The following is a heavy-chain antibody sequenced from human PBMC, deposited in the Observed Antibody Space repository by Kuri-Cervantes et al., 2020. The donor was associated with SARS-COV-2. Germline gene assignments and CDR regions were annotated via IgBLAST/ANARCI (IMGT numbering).Heavy chain of an antibody. V-gene: IGHV1-2*02. Sequence: ASVKVSCKASGYTFIGYYMHWVRQAPGQGLEWMGWINPNSGGTNYAQKFQGRVTMTRDTSISTAYMELSRLRSDDTAVYYCARVPRGGYSSGWYNYYFDYWGQGTLVTVSS. D-gene: IGHD6-19*01. CDR1: GYTFIGYY. J-gene: IGHJ4*02. CDR3: ARVPRGGYSSGWYNYYFDY. CDR2: INPNSGGT.